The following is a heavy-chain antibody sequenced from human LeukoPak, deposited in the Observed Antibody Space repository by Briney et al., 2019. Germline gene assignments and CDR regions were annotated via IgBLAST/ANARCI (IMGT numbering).Heavy chain of an antibody. CDR2: IDKHGNGK. CDR1: GFTFSTSW. D-gene: IGHD1-26*01. Sequence: ARSLRLSCVASGFTFSTSWVTWVRQAPGTGLEWVANIDKHGNGKYYVDSVKGRFAISRDYASNSVFLQMDSLRAEDTSVYYCARDAGWGYYDLWGQGTPVTVSS. CDR3: ARDAGWGYYDL. J-gene: IGHJ4*02. V-gene: IGHV3-7*01.